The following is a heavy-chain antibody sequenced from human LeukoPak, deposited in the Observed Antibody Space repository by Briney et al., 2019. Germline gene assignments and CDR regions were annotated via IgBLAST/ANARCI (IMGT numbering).Heavy chain of an antibody. CDR3: AEGGYEYCSGSYPSDFDY. D-gene: IGHD3-10*01. CDR2: ISGSGGST. J-gene: IGHJ4*02. V-gene: IGHV3-23*01. CDR1: GFTFSSYA. Sequence: GGSLRLSCAASGFTFSSYAMSWVRQAPGKGREWVSAISGSGGSTYYADSVKGRFTISRDNSKNTLYLQMNSLRAEDTAVYYCAEGGYEYCSGSYPSDFDYWGQGTLVTVSS.